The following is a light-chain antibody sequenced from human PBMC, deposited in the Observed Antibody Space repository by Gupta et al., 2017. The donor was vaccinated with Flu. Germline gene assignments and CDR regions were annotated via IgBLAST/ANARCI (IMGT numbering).Light chain of an antibody. CDR1: QDITKF. CDR2: DAS. CDR3: QQKNNPLWT. Sequence: DIQMTQSPSSLSASVGDRVTIIRQASQDITKFLNWYQQKPGKAPKLLIYDASKVDSGVPSRFSGSGSGTKFTFTISRRQPEDFATYYCQQKNNPLWTFGQGTKVEI. J-gene: IGKJ1*01. V-gene: IGKV1-33*01.